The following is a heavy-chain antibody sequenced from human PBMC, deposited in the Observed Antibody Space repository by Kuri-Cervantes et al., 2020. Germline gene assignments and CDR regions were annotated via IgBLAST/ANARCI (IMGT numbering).Heavy chain of an antibody. D-gene: IGHD6-19*01. CDR2: IVVGSGNT. CDR1: GFTFTSSA. J-gene: IGHJ3*02. V-gene: IGHV1-58*01. CDR3: AAEENSSGWVRGAFDI. Sequence: SVKVSCKASGFTFTSSAVQWVRQARGQRLEWIGWIVVGSGNTNYAQKFQERVTITRDMSTSTAYMELSSRRSEDTAVYYCAAEENSSGWVRGAFDIWGQGTMVTVSS.